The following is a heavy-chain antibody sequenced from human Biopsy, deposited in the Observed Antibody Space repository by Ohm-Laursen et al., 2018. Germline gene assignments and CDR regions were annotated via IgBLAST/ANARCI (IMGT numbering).Heavy chain of an antibody. V-gene: IGHV3-48*03. J-gene: IGHJ4*02. Sequence: GSLRLSCAASGFTFRTYKMNWVRQAPGKGLEWVSHIGSSGSTIYYADSVKGRFTISRDNAKNSLYLQMSSLRAEDTAVYYCARSYFWGSYRSHYFDSWGQGTLVAVSS. CDR3: ARSYFWGSYRSHYFDS. D-gene: IGHD3-16*02. CDR2: IGSSGSTI. CDR1: GFTFRTYK.